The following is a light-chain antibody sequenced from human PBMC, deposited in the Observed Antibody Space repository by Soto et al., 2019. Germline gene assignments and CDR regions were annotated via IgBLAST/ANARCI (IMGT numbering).Light chain of an antibody. Sequence: QSALTQPASVSGSPGQSITISCTGTSSDVGGYNFVSWYQHHPGKAPKLVIYDVSNRPSGVSNRFSGSKSGNTASLTISGLQAEDEADYYCSSYTSGSPPYVFGTGTKVTAL. V-gene: IGLV2-14*03. CDR1: SSDVGGYNF. CDR2: DVS. CDR3: SSYTSGSPPYV. J-gene: IGLJ1*01.